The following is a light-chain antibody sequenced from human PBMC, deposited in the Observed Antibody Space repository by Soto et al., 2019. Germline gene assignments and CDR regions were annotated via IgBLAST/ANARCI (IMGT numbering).Light chain of an antibody. V-gene: IGKV3-20*01. J-gene: IGKJ1*01. CDR1: QSVTSSY. Sequence: IGLTQSPGTLSLSPGERVTLSCRASQSVTSSYLVWYQQKAGQAPRLLIYAASSRATGIPERFSGSGSGTDFTLTISRLEPEDFAVYYCQQYCSSTWTFGQGTKVEI. CDR2: AAS. CDR3: QQYCSSTWT.